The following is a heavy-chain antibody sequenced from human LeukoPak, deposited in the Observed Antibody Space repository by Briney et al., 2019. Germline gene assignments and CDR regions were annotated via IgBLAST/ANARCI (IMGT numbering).Heavy chain of an antibody. CDR2: MNPKSGDT. Sequence: ASVKVSCKASGYSFTNYDINWVRQATGQGLEWMGWMNPKSGDTGYSQKFQGRVFITRDTSINTAYMELSSLGSDDTAVYYCARGGRGSRSSWFDPWGQGTLVIVSS. D-gene: IGHD3-10*01. J-gene: IGHJ5*02. CDR1: GYSFTNYD. V-gene: IGHV1-8*03. CDR3: ARGGRGSRSSWFDP.